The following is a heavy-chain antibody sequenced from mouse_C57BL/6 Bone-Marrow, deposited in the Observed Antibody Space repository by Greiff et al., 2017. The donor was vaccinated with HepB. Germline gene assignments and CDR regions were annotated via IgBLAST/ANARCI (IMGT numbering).Heavy chain of an antibody. Sequence: VQLQQSGAELARPGASVKMSCKASGYTFTSYTMHWVKQRPGQGLEWIGYINPSSGYTKYNQKFKDKATLTADKSSSTAYMQLSSLTSEDSAVYYCARDYYYGVRFDYWGQGTTLTVSS. CDR2: INPSSGYT. D-gene: IGHD1-1*01. J-gene: IGHJ2*01. CDR3: ARDYYYGVRFDY. CDR1: GYTFTSYT. V-gene: IGHV1-4*01.